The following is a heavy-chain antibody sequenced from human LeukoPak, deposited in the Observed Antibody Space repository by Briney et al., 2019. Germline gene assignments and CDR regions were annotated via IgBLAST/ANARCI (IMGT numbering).Heavy chain of an antibody. CDR1: GFTFSSYW. CDR3: ARGRPHGNDY. CDR2: IASDGSST. V-gene: IGHV3-74*01. Sequence: GGSLRLSCAASGFTFSSYWMNWVRQAPGKGLVWVSRIASDGSSTTYADSVKGRFSISRDNVKNTLYLQMNSLRVEDTAVYCCARGRPHGNDYWGQGTLVTVSS. J-gene: IGHJ4*02. D-gene: IGHD4-23*01.